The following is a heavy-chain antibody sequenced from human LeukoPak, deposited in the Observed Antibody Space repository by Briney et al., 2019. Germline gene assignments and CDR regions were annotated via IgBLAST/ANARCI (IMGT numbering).Heavy chain of an antibody. CDR2: IYYSGST. V-gene: IGHV4-59*01. CDR3: ARDRGSHRPDAFDI. CDR1: GGSISSYY. J-gene: IGHJ3*02. D-gene: IGHD1-1*01. Sequence: NASETLSLTCTVSGGSISSYYWSWIRQPSGKGLEWIGNIYYSGSTNYNPSLKSRVTISVDTSKNQLSLKLSSVTAADTAVYYCARDRGSHRPDAFDIWGQGTVVTVSS.